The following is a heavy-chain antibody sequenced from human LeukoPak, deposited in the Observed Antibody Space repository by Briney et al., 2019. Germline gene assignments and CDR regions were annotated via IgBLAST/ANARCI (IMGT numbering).Heavy chain of an antibody. J-gene: IGHJ5*02. Sequence: SETLSLTCTVSGGSISSNSYYWGWIRQPPGKGLEWIGSIYYSGSTYYNPSLKSRVTISVDTSKNQFSLKLSSVTAADTAVYYCARVREGCSSTSCYAVLGDSRWFDPWGQGTLVTVSS. CDR2: IYYSGST. D-gene: IGHD2-2*01. V-gene: IGHV4-39*01. CDR1: GGSISSNSYY. CDR3: ARVREGCSSTSCYAVLGDSRWFDP.